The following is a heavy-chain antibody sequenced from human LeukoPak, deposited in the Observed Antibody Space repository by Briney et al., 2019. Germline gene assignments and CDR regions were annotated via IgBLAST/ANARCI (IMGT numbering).Heavy chain of an antibody. CDR3: AKGKYYYDSSGYYLFDY. V-gene: IGHV3-30*02. CDR1: GFTFSSYG. D-gene: IGHD3-22*01. J-gene: IGHJ4*02. CDR2: IRYDGSNK. Sequence: PGGSLRLSCAASGFTFSSYGMHWVRQAPGKGLEWVAFIRYDGSNKYYADSVKGRFTISRDNSKNTLYLQMNSLRAEDTAVYYCAKGKYYYDSSGYYLFDYWGQGTLVTVSS.